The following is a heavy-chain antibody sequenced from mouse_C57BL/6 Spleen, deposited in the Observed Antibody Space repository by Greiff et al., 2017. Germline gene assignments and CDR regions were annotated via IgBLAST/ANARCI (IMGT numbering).Heavy chain of an antibody. CDR3: ARDTTGVADY. V-gene: IGHV1-54*01. CDR1: GYAFTNYL. CDR2: INPGSGGT. D-gene: IGHD1-1*01. Sequence: VQLQQSGAELVRPGTSVKVSCKASGYAFTNYLIEWVKQRPGKGLEWIGVINPGSGGTNYTEKFKGKATLTADKSSSTAYMQLSSLTSEDSAVYFCARDTTGVADYWGQGTTLTVSS. J-gene: IGHJ2*01.